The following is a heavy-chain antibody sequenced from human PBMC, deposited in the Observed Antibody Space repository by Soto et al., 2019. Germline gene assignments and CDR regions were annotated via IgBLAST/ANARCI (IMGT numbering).Heavy chain of an antibody. V-gene: IGHV3-33*01. CDR2: IWYDGSNK. CDR3: ARGRSSSWYDADY. D-gene: IGHD6-13*01. CDR1: GFTFSSYG. J-gene: IGHJ4*02. Sequence: GGSLRLSCAASGFTFSSYGMHWVRQAPGKGLEWVAVIWYDGSNKYYEDSVKGRFTISKDNSKNTLYLQMNSLRAEDTAVYYCARGRSSSWYDADYWGQGTLVTVSS.